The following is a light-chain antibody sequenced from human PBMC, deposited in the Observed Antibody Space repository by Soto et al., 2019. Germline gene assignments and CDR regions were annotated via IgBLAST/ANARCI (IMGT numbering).Light chain of an antibody. CDR2: EVS. V-gene: IGKV1-9*01. CDR3: QQLNSYPIT. CDR1: QDISIY. Sequence: DIQLTQSPSFLSASVGDRVSFTCRASQDISIYVAWYQQKPGKAPKLLMYEVSTLQNGVPSRFGGSGSGTEFTLTISSLQPEDLGTYYCQQLNSYPITFGGGTKVEIK. J-gene: IGKJ4*01.